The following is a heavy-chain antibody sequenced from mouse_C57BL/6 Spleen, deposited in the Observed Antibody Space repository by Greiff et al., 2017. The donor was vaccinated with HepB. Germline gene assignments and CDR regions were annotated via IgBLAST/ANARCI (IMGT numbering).Heavy chain of an antibody. CDR2: IDPSDSYT. J-gene: IGHJ2*01. CDR3: ARIGTVDY. CDR1: GYTFTSYW. Sequence: VQLQQPGAELVMPGASVKLSCKASGYTFTSYWMHWVKQRPGQGLEWIGEIDPSDSYTNYNQKFKGKSTLTVDKSSSTAYMQLSSLTSEDSAVYYCARIGTVDYWGQGTTLTVSS. D-gene: IGHD4-1*01. V-gene: IGHV1-69*01.